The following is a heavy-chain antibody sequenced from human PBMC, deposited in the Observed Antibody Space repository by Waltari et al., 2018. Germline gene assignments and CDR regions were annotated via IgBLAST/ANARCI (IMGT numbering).Heavy chain of an antibody. CDR2: ISSSSSYI. D-gene: IGHD3-3*01. CDR3: ASEITIFGVAQFDP. CDR1: GFTFSSYS. J-gene: IGHJ5*02. V-gene: IGHV3-21*01. Sequence: EVQLVESGGGLVKPGGSLRLSCAASGFTFSSYSMNWVRQAPGKGLEWVSSISSSSSYIYYADSVKGRFTISRDNAKNSLYLQMNSLRAEDTAVYYCASEITIFGVAQFDPWGQGTLVTVSS.